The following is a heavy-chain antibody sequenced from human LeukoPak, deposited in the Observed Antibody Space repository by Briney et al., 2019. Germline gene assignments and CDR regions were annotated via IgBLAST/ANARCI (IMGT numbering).Heavy chain of an antibody. J-gene: IGHJ6*02. Sequence: GGSLRLSCAASGFTFSSYGMHWVRQAPGKGLEWVAVIWYDGSNKYYADSVKGRFTTSRDNSKNTLYLQMNSLRAEDTAVYYCAREAATYYDFWSGFGGYYYYGMDVWGQGTTVTVSS. CDR2: IWYDGSNK. V-gene: IGHV3-33*01. D-gene: IGHD3-3*01. CDR3: AREAATYYDFWSGFGGYYYYGMDV. CDR1: GFTFSSYG.